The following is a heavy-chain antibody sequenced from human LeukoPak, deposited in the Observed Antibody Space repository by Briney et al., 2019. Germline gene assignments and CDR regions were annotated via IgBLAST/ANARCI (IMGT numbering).Heavy chain of an antibody. V-gene: IGHV3-23*01. D-gene: IGHD2-2*01. CDR2: VDISGGT. CDR1: GFTFSNYA. CDR3: AKRCSSTSCPHFYFDY. Sequence: GGSLRLSCAASGFTFSNYAMSWVRQAPGKGLEWVSSVDISGGTYYPDSVEGRFTISRDIAKNTVYLQMNSLRAEDTALYYCAKRCSSTSCPHFYFDYWGQGTLVTVSS. J-gene: IGHJ4*02.